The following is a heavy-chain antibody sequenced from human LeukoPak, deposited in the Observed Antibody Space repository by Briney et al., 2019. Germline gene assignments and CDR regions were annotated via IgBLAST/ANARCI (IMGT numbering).Heavy chain of an antibody. Sequence: GGSLRLSCAASGFTFSSYSMNWVRQAPGKGLEWVSYISSSSSTIYYADSVKGRFTISRDNAKNSLYLQMNSLRAEDTAVYYCASASESTVTTGYDYWGQGTLVTVSS. J-gene: IGHJ4*02. CDR1: GFTFSSYS. CDR2: ISSSSSTI. CDR3: ASASESTVTTGYDY. V-gene: IGHV3-48*04. D-gene: IGHD4-17*01.